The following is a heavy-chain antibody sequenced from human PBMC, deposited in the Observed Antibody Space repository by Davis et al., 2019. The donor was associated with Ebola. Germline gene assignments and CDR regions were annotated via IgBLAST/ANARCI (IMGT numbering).Heavy chain of an antibody. D-gene: IGHD5-24*01. Sequence: GESLKISCAASGFTFSSYAMSWVRQAPGKGLEWVSAISGSGTSTYYADSVKGRFTISRDNSKNTLYLQMNSLRAEDTAVYYCAKGQRWLQSLYYFDYWGQGTLVTVSS. CDR3: AKGQRWLQSLYYFDY. J-gene: IGHJ4*02. CDR2: ISGSGTST. V-gene: IGHV3-23*01. CDR1: GFTFSSYA.